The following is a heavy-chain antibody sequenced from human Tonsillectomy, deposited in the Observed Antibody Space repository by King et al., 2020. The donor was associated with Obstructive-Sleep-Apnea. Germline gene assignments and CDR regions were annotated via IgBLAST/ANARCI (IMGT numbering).Heavy chain of an antibody. D-gene: IGHD3/OR15-3a*01. V-gene: IGHV1-8*01. Sequence: VQLVQSGAEVKKPGASVKVSCKASGYTFSSYDLNWVRQASGQGLEWMGWMNPRSGNTGYAQKFQGRVTMTRNTSMSTAYMELSSLRSEDTAMFYCARGGGWTNFDYWGQGTLVTVSS. CDR3: ARGGGWTNFDY. CDR1: GYTFSSYD. CDR2: MNPRSGNT. J-gene: IGHJ4*02.